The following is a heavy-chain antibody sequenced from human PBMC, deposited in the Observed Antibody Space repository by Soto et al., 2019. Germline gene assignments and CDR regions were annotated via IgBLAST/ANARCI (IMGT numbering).Heavy chain of an antibody. V-gene: IGHV3-74*01. Sequence: GGSLRLSCAASGFSPRDYWMHWVRQAPGEGLVWLSRITRDGSSTNYADSVKGRFTISRDNAKNTLYLQVNSLRGEDTAVYFFARGANGYYYFDYWGQGSLVTVSS. J-gene: IGHJ4*02. CDR3: ARGANGYYYFDY. D-gene: IGHD5-18*01. CDR1: GFSPRDYW. CDR2: ITRDGSST.